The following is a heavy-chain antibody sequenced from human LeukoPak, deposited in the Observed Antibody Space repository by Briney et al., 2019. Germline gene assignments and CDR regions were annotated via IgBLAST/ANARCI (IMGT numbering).Heavy chain of an antibody. J-gene: IGHJ4*02. CDR1: GYTFTSYD. V-gene: IGHV1-8*01. CDR3: AKRGHSYGDFDY. D-gene: IGHD5-18*01. Sequence: ASVKVSCKASGYTFTSYDINWVRQATGQGLEWMGWMNPNSDNTGHAQKFQGRVTMTRNTSISTAYMELSNLRSEDTAVYYCAKRGHSYGDFDYWGQGTLVTVSS. CDR2: MNPNSDNT.